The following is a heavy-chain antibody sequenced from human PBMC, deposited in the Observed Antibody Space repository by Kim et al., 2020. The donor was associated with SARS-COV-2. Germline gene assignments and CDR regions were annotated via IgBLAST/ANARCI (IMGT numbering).Heavy chain of an antibody. V-gene: IGHV4-59*01. J-gene: IGHJ6*02. D-gene: IGHD3-3*01. CDR3: ARSGYFSYYYGMDV. Sequence: NPSRKSRVTISVDTSKNQFSLKLSSVTAADTAVYYCARSGYFSYYYGMDVWGQGTTVTVSS.